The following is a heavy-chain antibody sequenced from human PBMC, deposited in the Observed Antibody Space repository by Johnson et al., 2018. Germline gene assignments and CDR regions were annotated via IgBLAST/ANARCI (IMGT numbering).Heavy chain of an antibody. D-gene: IGHD3-3*01. Sequence: VQLVQSGGGLVQPGRSLTLSCAASGFTFSSYAMSWVRQAPGKGLEWVSAISGSGGSTYYADSVKGRFTISRDNSKNTLYLQMNSLRDEDTAVYYCAKKANKSWRFSRLYMDVWGKGTTVTVSS. CDR1: GFTFSSYA. CDR3: AKKANKSWRFSRLYMDV. CDR2: ISGSGGST. J-gene: IGHJ6*03. V-gene: IGHV3-23*04.